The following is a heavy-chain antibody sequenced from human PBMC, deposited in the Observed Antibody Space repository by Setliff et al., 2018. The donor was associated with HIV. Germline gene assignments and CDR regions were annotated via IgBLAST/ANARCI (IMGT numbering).Heavy chain of an antibody. V-gene: IGHV1-2*02. CDR3: AREELRGTKVFDI. CDR2: INSNSGGT. Sequence: ASVKVSCKTSGYTFTAYYLHWVRQAPGQGLEYMGWINSNSGGTNYAQRFQGRVTMTRDTSVSSAYMELSRVRSDDTAVYYCAREELRGTKVFDIWGQGTMVTVSS. J-gene: IGHJ3*02. CDR1: GYTFTAYY. D-gene: IGHD3-10*01.